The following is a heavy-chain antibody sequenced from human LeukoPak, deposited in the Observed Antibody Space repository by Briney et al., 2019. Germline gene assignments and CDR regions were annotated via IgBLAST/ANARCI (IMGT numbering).Heavy chain of an antibody. CDR1: GFTVSSNY. D-gene: IGHD3-22*01. CDR3: ARADYYDSSGYNDY. V-gene: IGHV3-53*01. J-gene: IGHJ4*02. CDR2: IYSGGNT. Sequence: GGSLRLSCAASGFTVSSNYMSWVRQAPGKGVEWVSVIYSGGNTYYADSVKGRFTISRDNSKNTLYLQMTSLRAEDTAVYYCARADYYDSSGYNDYWGQGTLVIVSS.